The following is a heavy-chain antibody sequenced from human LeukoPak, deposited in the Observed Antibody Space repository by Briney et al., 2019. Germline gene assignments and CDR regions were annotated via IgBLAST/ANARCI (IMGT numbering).Heavy chain of an antibody. CDR1: GFTVSSNY. CDR2: IFSGGST. D-gene: IGHD3-10*01. CDR3: AREGRKYGSGSLYYFDY. J-gene: IGHJ4*02. Sequence: GGSLRLSCAASGFTVSSNYMNWVRQAPGKGPEWVSVIFSGGSTYYADSVKGRFTISRDNSKNTLYLQMNSLRAEDTAVYYCAREGRKYGSGSLYYFDYWGQGTLVTVSS. V-gene: IGHV3-66*01.